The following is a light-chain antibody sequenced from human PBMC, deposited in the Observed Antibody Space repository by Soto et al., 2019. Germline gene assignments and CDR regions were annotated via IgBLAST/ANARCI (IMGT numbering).Light chain of an antibody. CDR1: QSVRSSY. CDR3: QQYGGSPWT. J-gene: IGKJ1*01. Sequence: DLAQSPVTLSLSPGERATLSCRASQSVRSSYLAWYQQKPGQAPRLLVYGASSRATGIPDRFSGSGSGTDFTLTVSRLEPEDFAVYYCQQYGGSPWTFGQGTKVDIK. CDR2: GAS. V-gene: IGKV3-20*01.